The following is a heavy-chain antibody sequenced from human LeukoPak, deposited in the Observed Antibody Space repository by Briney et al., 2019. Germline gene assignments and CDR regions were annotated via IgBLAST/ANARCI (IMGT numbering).Heavy chain of an antibody. CDR2: IYYSGST. J-gene: IGHJ5*02. Sequence: SETLSLTCTVSGGSISSYYWSWIRQPPGKGLEWIGYIYYSGSTNYNPSLKSRVTISVDTSKNQFSLKLSSVTAADTAVYYCARRHATLGQLGFDPWGQGTLVTVSS. D-gene: IGHD6-6*01. CDR3: ARRHATLGQLGFDP. CDR1: GGSISSYY. V-gene: IGHV4-59*12.